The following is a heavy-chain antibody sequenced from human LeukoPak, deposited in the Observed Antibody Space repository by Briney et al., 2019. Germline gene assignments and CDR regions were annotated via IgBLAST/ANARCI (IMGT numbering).Heavy chain of an antibody. J-gene: IGHJ4*02. CDR1: GFTFSSYC. V-gene: IGHV3-7*01. Sequence: GGSLRLSCAASGFTFSSYCMSWVRQAPGKGLEWVANIKQDGSEKYYVDSVKGRFTISRDNAKNSLYLQMNSLRAEDTAVYYCARDYGDYEGYFDYWGQGTLVTVSS. CDR3: ARDYGDYEGYFDY. CDR2: IKQDGSEK. D-gene: IGHD4-17*01.